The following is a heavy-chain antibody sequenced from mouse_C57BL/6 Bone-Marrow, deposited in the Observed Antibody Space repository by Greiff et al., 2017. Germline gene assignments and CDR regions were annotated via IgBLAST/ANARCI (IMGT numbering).Heavy chain of an antibody. V-gene: IGHV8-8*01. CDR1: GFSLSTFGMG. Sequence: QVTLKESGPGILQPSQTLSLSCSFSGFSLSTFGMGVGWIRQPSGKGLEWLAHIWWDDDKYYNPALKSRLTISKDTSKNQVFLKIANVDTTGTATYYCARMHYGSSDGRFAYWGQGTLVTVSA. D-gene: IGHD1-1*01. J-gene: IGHJ3*01. CDR2: IWWDDDK. CDR3: ARMHYGSSDGRFAY.